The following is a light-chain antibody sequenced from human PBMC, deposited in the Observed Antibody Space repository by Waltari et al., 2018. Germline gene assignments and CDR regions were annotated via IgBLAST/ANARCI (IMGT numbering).Light chain of an antibody. CDR2: GVT. CDR3: CSYTSRGTLRI. Sequence: QSVLTQPAPVSGSPGQSITIPCTGTNSDVGGYKSVSWYQQYPGKAPRLMIYGVTKQPSVVSNRFSRSKSCNTAALPTSALQAEDEADYYCCSYTSRGTLRIFGGGTKVTAL. J-gene: IGLJ2*01. CDR1: NSDVGGYKS. V-gene: IGLV2-14*01.